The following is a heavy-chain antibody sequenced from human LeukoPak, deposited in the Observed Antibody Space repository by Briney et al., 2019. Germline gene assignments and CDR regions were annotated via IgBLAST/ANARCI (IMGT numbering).Heavy chain of an antibody. CDR1: GFTVSSNY. CDR3: ARRYFDY. CDR2: IYSGGNT. V-gene: IGHV3-53*01. J-gene: IGHJ4*02. Sequence: PGGSLRLSCAASGFTVSSNYMSWVRQAPGKGLEWVSVIYSGGNTYHADSVKGRFTISRDNSKNALYLQMNSLRAEDTAVYYCARRYFDYWGQGTLVTVSS.